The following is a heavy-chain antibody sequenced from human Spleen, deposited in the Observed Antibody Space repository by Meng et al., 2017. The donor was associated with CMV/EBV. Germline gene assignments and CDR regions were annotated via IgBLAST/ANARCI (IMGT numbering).Heavy chain of an antibody. D-gene: IGHD6-6*01. CDR3: ARDPTVRYSSSYYYNYYGMDV. CDR2: ISSSSSYI. Sequence: GGSLRLSCAASGFTFISYSMNWVRQAPGKGLEWVPSISSSSSYIYYADTVKGRFTISRDNAKNSLYLEMNSLRAEDTAVYYCARDPTVRYSSSYYYNYYGMDVWGQGTTVTVSS. CDR1: GFTFISYS. J-gene: IGHJ6*02. V-gene: IGHV3-21*01.